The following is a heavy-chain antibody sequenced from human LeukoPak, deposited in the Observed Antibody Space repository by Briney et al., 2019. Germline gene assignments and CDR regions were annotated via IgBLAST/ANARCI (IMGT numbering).Heavy chain of an antibody. Sequence: PGRSPRLSCAASGFTFNSYGMHWVRQAPGKGLEWVAVIWYEGSNKHYADSVRGRFTISRDNSKNMLYLQMNSLRAEDTAVYFCARGEYDILTGYIDHWGHGTLVTVSS. V-gene: IGHV3-33*01. CDR2: IWYEGSNK. J-gene: IGHJ4*01. CDR1: GFTFNSYG. D-gene: IGHD3-9*01. CDR3: ARGEYDILTGYIDH.